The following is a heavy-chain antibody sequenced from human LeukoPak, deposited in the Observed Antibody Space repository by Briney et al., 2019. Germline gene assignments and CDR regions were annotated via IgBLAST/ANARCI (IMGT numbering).Heavy chain of an antibody. CDR2: IHTGGTT. V-gene: IGHV3-74*01. D-gene: IGHD3-16*01. CDR1: GFTFSDSW. CDR3: ARVGGGN. Sequence: GGSLRLSCTASGFTFSDSWMSWVRQAPGKGLVWISNIHTGGTTTYADSVKGRFTLSRDNAKNTLYLQMNSLRVEDTAVYYCARVGGGNWGQGTLVTVS. J-gene: IGHJ4*02.